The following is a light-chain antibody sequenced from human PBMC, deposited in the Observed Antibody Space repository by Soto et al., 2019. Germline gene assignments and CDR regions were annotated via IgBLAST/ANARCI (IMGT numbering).Light chain of an antibody. J-gene: IGKJ1*01. Sequence: IQMTPSPSSLSASVVDRVTITCRASQSISSYLNWYQQKPGTAPKYLIQSASNLQSGVPSTFSGSGSGTDFTLTINSLHPEDFATYYSLQVYNFPRTFGQGTKVAI. CDR2: SAS. CDR3: LQVYNFPRT. V-gene: IGKV1-39*01. CDR1: QSISSY.